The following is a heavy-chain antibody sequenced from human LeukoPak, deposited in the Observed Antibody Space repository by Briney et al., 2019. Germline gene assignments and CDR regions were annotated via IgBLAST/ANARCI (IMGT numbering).Heavy chain of an antibody. CDR1: GYSFTSYW. D-gene: IGHD6-19*01. J-gene: IGHJ6*02. V-gene: IGHV5-51*01. Sequence: GESLKISCKGSGYSFTSYWIGWVRQMPGKGLEWMGIIYPGDSDTRYSPSFQGQVTISADKSISTADLQWSSLKASDTAMYYCARRLRYSSGWSDYYYYGMDVWGQGTTVTVSS. CDR3: ARRLRYSSGWSDYYYYGMDV. CDR2: IYPGDSDT.